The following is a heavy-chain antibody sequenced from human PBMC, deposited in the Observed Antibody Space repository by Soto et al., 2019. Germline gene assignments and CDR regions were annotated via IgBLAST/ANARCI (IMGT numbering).Heavy chain of an antibody. Sequence: EVQLVESGGGLVQPGGSLRLSCAASGFTLSSYWMHWVRQAPGKGLVWVSRINSDGSRTNYADSVKGRFTISRDNAKNTLYLQMNRLRAEDTAVYYCARAGVGVETAMDNGFDPWGQGTLVTVSS. J-gene: IGHJ5*02. CDR2: INSDGSRT. V-gene: IGHV3-74*01. CDR1: GFTLSSYW. CDR3: ARAGVGVETAMDNGFDP. D-gene: IGHD5-18*01.